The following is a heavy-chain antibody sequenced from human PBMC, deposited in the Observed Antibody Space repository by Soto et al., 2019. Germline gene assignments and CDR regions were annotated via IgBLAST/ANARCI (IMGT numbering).Heavy chain of an antibody. CDR3: ARDPSGSPEIFDY. J-gene: IGHJ4*02. V-gene: IGHV4-61*01. CDR1: GGSVSSGSYY. Sequence: SETLSLTCTVSGGSVSSGSYYWSWIRQPPGKGLEWIGYIYYSGSTNYNPSFKSRVTISVDTSKNQFSLKLSSVTAADTAVYYCARDPSGSPEIFDYWGQGTLVTVSS. CDR2: IYYSGST. D-gene: IGHD1-26*01.